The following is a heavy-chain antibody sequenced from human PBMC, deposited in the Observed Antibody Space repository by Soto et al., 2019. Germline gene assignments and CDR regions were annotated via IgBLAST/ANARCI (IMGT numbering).Heavy chain of an antibody. CDR3: VKNSYYDILTGFDYFDY. Sequence: QVQLVESGGGVVQPGKSLRLSCTASGFTFSRYGMHWVRQAPGKGLEWVAVMSYDGSNKWYADSVKGRFNVSRDNSKNTLFPQMNSLRAEDTAVYYCVKNSYYDILTGFDYFDYWGQGAPVTVSS. CDR2: MSYDGSNK. V-gene: IGHV3-30*18. D-gene: IGHD3-9*01. CDR1: GFTFSRYG. J-gene: IGHJ4*02.